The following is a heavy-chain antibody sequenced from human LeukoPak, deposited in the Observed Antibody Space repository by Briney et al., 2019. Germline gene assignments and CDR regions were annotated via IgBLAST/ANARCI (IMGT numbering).Heavy chain of an antibody. V-gene: IGHV3-23*01. Sequence: GGSLRLSCAASGFTFSSYAMSWVRQAPGKGLEWVSAISGSGGSTYYADSVKGRFTISRDNSKNTLYLQMNSLRAEDTAVYYCAKSPLASYYYDSSGYFDYWGQGTLVTVSS. CDR2: ISGSGGST. CDR3: AKSPLASYYYDSSGYFDY. D-gene: IGHD3-22*01. CDR1: GFTFSSYA. J-gene: IGHJ4*02.